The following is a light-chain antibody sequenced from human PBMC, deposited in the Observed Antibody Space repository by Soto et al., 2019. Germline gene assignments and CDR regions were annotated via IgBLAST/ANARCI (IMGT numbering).Light chain of an antibody. Sequence: EIVMTQSPATLSESPGERATLFCRASQSVSTNYLAWYQRKPGPAPRLLMYGASSRATDIPNRFSSSGSCSGFPLTVTRLQAEEFAVYYYQPYCSSPPTFGRGSKVYIK. CDR2: GAS. V-gene: IGKV3-20*01. CDR3: QPYCSSPPT. CDR1: QSVSTNY. J-gene: IGKJ1*01.